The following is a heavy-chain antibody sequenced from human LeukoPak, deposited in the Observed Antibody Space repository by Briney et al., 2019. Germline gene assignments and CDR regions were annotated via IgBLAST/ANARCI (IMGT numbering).Heavy chain of an antibody. CDR3: ARAQTYCSGVTCYSDS. V-gene: IGHV1-2*02. J-gene: IGHJ4*02. D-gene: IGHD2-15*01. CDR1: GYTFTGYY. CDR2: INPNSGGT. Sequence: SVTVSCKASGYTFTGYYIHWVRQAPGQGLAWMGWINPNSGGTKYAQKFQGRVTMTRDTSISTAYMELSRLISDDTAVYYCARAQTYCSGVTCYSDSWGQGTLVTVSS.